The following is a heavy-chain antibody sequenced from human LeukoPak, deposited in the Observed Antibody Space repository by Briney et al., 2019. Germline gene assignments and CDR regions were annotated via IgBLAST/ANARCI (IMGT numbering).Heavy chain of an antibody. CDR1: GGSFSGYY. V-gene: IGHV4-34*01. J-gene: IGHJ3*02. CDR2: INHSGST. Sequence: SETLSLTCAVYGGSFSGYYWSWIRQPPGKGLEWIGEINHSGSTNYNPSLKSRVTISVDTSKNQSSLKLSSVTAADTAVYYCARDQDAFDIWGQGTMVTVSS. CDR3: ARDQDAFDI.